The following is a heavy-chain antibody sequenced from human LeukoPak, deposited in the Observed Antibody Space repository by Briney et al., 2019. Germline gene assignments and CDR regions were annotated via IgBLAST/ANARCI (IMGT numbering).Heavy chain of an antibody. CDR3: AREREQRRKKQYSTGYDS. CDR1: GGSFRGYF. CDR2: INHGEST. D-gene: IGHD6-19*01. V-gene: IGHV4-34*01. J-gene: IGHJ4*02. Sequence: SETLPLTCAVYGGSFRGYFWSWVRQSPGRRLEWIGEINHGESTDYNPSLKSRVTISGDTSKNQFSLRLSSVTAADTAVYYCAREREQRRKKQYSTGYDSWGQGTLVTVSS.